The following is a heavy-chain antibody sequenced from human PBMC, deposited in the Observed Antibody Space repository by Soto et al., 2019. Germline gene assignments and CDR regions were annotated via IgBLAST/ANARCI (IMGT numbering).Heavy chain of an antibody. CDR2: IYHAGST. J-gene: IGHJ4*02. Sequence: QVQLQESGPRLVKPSGTLSLTSTVSGGSITNSNWWSWVRLPPAKGLEWIGDIYHAGSTKYNPSLERRVTMSVDTSNNQFALTLTSVTAADTVVYFCARGPPIVGNTTPLDSWGQGTLVTVS. CDR3: ARGPPIVGNTTPLDS. V-gene: IGHV4-4*02. CDR1: GGSITNSNW. D-gene: IGHD1-26*01.